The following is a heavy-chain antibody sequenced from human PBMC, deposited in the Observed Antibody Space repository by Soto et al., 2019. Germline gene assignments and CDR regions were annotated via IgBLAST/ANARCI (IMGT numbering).Heavy chain of an antibody. Sequence: QVQLQQWGAGLLKPSETLSLTRAVYDGSFSGYYWSWIRQPPGKGLEWIGETNHSGGTNYNPTLESRVTISVDASKNPFSLKLTSVTAAATAVYYCARGHLGYSSRWSGFDYWGQGTLVTVSS. CDR3: ARGHLGYSSRWSGFDY. CDR2: TNHSGGT. J-gene: IGHJ4*02. CDR1: DGSFSGYY. D-gene: IGHD6-13*01. V-gene: IGHV4-34*01.